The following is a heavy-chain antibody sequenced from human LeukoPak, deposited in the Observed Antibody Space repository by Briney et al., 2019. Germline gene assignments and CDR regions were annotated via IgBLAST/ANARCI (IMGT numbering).Heavy chain of an antibody. CDR2: ISSSGSTI. J-gene: IGHJ4*02. V-gene: IGHV3-11*01. CDR1: GFTFSDYY. D-gene: IGHD3-10*01. Sequence: PGGSLRLSCAASGFTFSDYYMSWIRQAPGKGLEWVSYISSSGSTIYYADSVKGRFTISRDSAKNSLYLQMNSLRAEDTAEYYCAKGEYYYGSGSYLTFDYWGQGTLVTVSS. CDR3: AKGEYYYGSGSYLTFDY.